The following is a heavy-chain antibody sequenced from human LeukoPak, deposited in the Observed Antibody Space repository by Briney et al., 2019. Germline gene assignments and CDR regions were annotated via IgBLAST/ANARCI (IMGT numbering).Heavy chain of an antibody. V-gene: IGHV1-8*01. Sequence: ASVTVSCKASGYTFASYDINWVRQATGQGLEWMGWMNPNSGNTGYAQKFQGRVTMTRNTSISTAYMELSSLRSEDTAVYYCARVAARGVPALGYWGQGTLVTVSS. CDR3: ARVAARGVPALGY. CDR1: GYTFASYD. J-gene: IGHJ4*02. CDR2: MNPNSGNT. D-gene: IGHD3-10*01.